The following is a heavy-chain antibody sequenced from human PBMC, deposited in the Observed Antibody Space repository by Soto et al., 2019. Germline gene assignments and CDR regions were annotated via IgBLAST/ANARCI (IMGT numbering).Heavy chain of an antibody. Sequence: PSQTLSLTWAVSGDSVSSNKIAWNWLRQSPWRGLEWLGRTYYRSKWYNEHAVSVRSRITINLDTSKNQFSLQLNSVTPEDTAVYYCARGRWSTFDYSGRGAQIAVSS. J-gene: IGHJ4*02. CDR2: TYYRSKWYN. CDR1: GDSVSSNKIA. D-gene: IGHD2-15*01. V-gene: IGHV6-1*01. CDR3: ARGRWSTFDY.